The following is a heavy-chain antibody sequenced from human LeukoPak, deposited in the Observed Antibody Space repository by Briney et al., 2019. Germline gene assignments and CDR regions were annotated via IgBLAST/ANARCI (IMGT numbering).Heavy chain of an antibody. CDR1: GFTFSSHW. V-gene: IGHV3-74*01. Sequence: GGSLRLSCAASGFTFSSHWMYWVRQAPGKGLVWVSRINSDGSSTSYADSVKGRFTISRDNAKNTLYLQVNSLRVEDTAVYYCASPQSGDYGALYFQHWGTGALVTVSS. J-gene: IGHJ1*01. CDR3: ASPQSGDYGALYFQH. CDR2: INSDGSST. D-gene: IGHD4-17*01.